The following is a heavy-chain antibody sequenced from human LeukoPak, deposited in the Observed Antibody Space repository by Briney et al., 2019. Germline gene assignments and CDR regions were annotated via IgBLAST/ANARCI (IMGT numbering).Heavy chain of an antibody. CDR3: ARDNPTYYYGSGSYHNWFDP. J-gene: IGHJ5*02. Sequence: SETLSLTCTVSGGSISSSSYYWGWIRQPPGKGLEWIGSIYYSGSTNYNPSLKSRVTISVDTSKNQFSLKLSSVTAADTAVYYCARDNPTYYYGSGSYHNWFDPWGQGTLVTVSS. V-gene: IGHV4-39*07. D-gene: IGHD3-10*01. CDR1: GGSISSSSYY. CDR2: IYYSGST.